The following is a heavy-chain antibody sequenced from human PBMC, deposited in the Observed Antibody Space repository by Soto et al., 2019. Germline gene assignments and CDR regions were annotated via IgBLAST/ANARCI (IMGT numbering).Heavy chain of an antibody. CDR3: ARGDPFDY. J-gene: IGHJ4*02. CDR1: GGSISSYY. V-gene: IGHV4-59*01. CDR2: IYYSGST. Sequence: PSETLSLTCTVSGGSISSYYWSWIRQPPGKGLEWIGYIYYSGSTNYNPSLKSRVTISVDTSKNQFSLKLSSVTAADTAVYYCARGDPFDYWGQGNLVTVSS.